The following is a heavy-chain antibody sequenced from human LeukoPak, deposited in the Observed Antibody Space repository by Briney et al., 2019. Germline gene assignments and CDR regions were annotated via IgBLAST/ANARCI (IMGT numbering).Heavy chain of an antibody. Sequence: GGYLRRSCAASGFTVSSNYMSWVRHAPGKGLEWGSVIYSGGSTYYADSVKGRFTISRDNYKNTLYLQMNSLRAEDTAVYYCARNSGYYDILTGYQPPYYFDYWGQGTLVTVSS. D-gene: IGHD3-9*01. V-gene: IGHV3-53*01. CDR2: IYSGGST. CDR1: GFTVSSNY. J-gene: IGHJ4*02. CDR3: ARNSGYYDILTGYQPPYYFDY.